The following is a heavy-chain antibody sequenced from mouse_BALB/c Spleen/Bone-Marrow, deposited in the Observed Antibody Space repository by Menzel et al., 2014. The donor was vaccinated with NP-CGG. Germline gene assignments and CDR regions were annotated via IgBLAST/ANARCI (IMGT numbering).Heavy chain of an antibody. D-gene: IGHD1-1*01. CDR2: ISCYNGAT. CDR3: ARSEGIYYYGSSYALDY. CDR1: DYSFTDYY. J-gene: IGHJ4*01. V-gene: IGHV1S34*01. Sequence: LVKTGASVKISCKASDYSFTDYYMHWVKQTHGMSLEWIGYISCYNGATSYNQKFKGKATFTVDTSSSTAYMQFSSLTSEDPAVYYCARSEGIYYYGSSYALDYWGQGTSVTVSS.